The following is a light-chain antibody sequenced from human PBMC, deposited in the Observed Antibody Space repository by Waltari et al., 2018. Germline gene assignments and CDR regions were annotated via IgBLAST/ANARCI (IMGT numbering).Light chain of an antibody. V-gene: IGKV1-27*01. J-gene: IGKJ4*01. Sequence: DIQMNQSPPSLSASVGARAPITCRASLGLRTYLAWYQQKPGKAPRLLIHSASALQSGVPSRFRGSGSGTDFTLTISSLQPEDVGTYYCQKYNSALSLSFGGGTKVEIK. CDR2: SAS. CDR3: QKYNSALSLS. CDR1: LGLRTY.